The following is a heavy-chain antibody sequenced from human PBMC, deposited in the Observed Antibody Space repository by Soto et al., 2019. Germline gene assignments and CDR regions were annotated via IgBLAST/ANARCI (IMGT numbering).Heavy chain of an antibody. CDR1: GFTFSNSW. J-gene: IGHJ4*02. CDR3: ARVVGSGSYPEIFDY. V-gene: IGHV3-74*03. D-gene: IGHD3-10*01. CDR2: INSDGGST. Sequence: EVQLVESGGGLVQPGGSLRLSCAASGFTFSNSWMHWVRQAPGEGLVWVSRINSDGGSTTYADSVKGRFTISRDNAKNTLHLQMSSLRAEDTAVYYCARVVGSGSYPEIFDYWGQGTLVTVSA.